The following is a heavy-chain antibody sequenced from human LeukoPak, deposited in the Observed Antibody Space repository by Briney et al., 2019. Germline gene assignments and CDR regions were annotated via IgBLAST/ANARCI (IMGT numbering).Heavy chain of an antibody. CDR1: GDSISSSNYY. D-gene: IGHD6-19*01. CDR3: ARTVAGKLVFDD. CDR2: MFYVGST. V-gene: IGHV4-39*07. Sequence: SETLSLTCTVSGDSISSSNYYWGWIRQSPGKGLEWIGSMFYVGSTYYNPSLRSRVTISVDTSENQFSLRLSSVTAADTAMYYCARTVAGKLVFDDWGQGTLVTVSS. J-gene: IGHJ4*02.